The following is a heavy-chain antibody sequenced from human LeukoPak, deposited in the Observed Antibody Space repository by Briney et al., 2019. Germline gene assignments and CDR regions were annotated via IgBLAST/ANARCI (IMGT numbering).Heavy chain of an antibody. Sequence: RVASVKVSCKASGYTFTGYYMHWVRQAPGQGLEWMGWINPNSGGTNYAQKFQGWVTMTRGTSISTAYMELSRLRSDDTAVYYCARVLGYCSGGSCPYYFDYWGQGTLVTVSS. CDR1: GYTFTGYY. CDR3: ARVLGYCSGGSCPYYFDY. V-gene: IGHV1-2*04. D-gene: IGHD2-15*01. J-gene: IGHJ4*02. CDR2: INPNSGGT.